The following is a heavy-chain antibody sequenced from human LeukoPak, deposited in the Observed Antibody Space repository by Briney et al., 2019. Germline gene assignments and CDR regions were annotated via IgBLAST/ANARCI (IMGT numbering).Heavy chain of an antibody. J-gene: IGHJ6*03. Sequence: GGSLRLSCAASGFTFSNYAMNWVRQAPGKGLDWVSSINGGGTSTNYADSVKGRFTISRDNSKNTLYLQMNSLRAEGTAVYYCAKGGGYEAQYYYYYLDVWGKGTTVTISS. V-gene: IGHV3-23*01. CDR2: INGGGTST. CDR3: AKGGGYEAQYYYYYLDV. D-gene: IGHD5-12*01. CDR1: GFTFSNYA.